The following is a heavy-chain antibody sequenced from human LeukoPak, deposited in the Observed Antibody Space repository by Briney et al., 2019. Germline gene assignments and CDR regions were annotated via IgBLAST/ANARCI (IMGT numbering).Heavy chain of an antibody. D-gene: IGHD6-19*01. Sequence: PGGSLRLSCAASGFTLSSYALTWVRQAPGKGVEWVSGISGSGVSTYYAHSVKGRFTISRDNSKNTVYLQMNSLRAEDTAVYYCAKDGIVVAGPSAWYWGQGNQVTVSS. CDR2: ISGSGVST. CDR3: AKDGIVVAGPSAWY. V-gene: IGHV3-23*01. CDR1: GFTLSSYA. J-gene: IGHJ4*02.